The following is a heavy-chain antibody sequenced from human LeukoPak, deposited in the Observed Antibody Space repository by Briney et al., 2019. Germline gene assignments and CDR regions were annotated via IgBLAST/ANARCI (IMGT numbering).Heavy chain of an antibody. CDR3: ADYGVSGVRNNFY. CDR1: GPAFSSYA. D-gene: IGHD3-3*01. CDR2: ISVASNT. Sequence: TGGSLRLSCAASGPAFSSYAMSWVRQAPGKGLEWVSTISVASNTFYADSVKGRFTISRDNSRNTVYLQMTSLRADDTAVYYCADYGVSGVRNNFYWGQGTLVTVSS. V-gene: IGHV3-23*01. J-gene: IGHJ4*02.